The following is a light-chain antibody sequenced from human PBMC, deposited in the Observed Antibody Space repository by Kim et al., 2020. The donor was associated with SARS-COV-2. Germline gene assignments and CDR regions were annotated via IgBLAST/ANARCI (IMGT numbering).Light chain of an antibody. Sequence: SSELTQDPVMSVALGQTVTITCQGDSLRSNHATWYQQKPGQAPVVVIYGENNRPSGIPDRFSGSTSGDTGSLTITGAQAEDEADYYCNSRDSSGNHQVFGGGTQLTVL. CDR3: NSRDSSGNHQV. V-gene: IGLV3-19*01. CDR2: GEN. J-gene: IGLJ2*01. CDR1: SLRSNH.